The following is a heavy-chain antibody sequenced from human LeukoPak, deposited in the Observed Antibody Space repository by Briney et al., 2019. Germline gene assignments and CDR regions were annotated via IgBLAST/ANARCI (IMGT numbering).Heavy chain of an antibody. CDR3: ARDDTYYYGSGSQTYYYYYGMDV. Sequence: PGRSLRLSCAASGFTFSSYWMSWVRQAPGKGLEWVANIKQDGSEKYYVDSVKGRFTISRDNAKNSLYLQMNSLRAEDTAVYYCARDDTYYYGSGSQTYYYYYGMDVWGQGTTVTVSS. J-gene: IGHJ6*02. CDR2: IKQDGSEK. CDR1: GFTFSSYW. V-gene: IGHV3-7*01. D-gene: IGHD3-10*01.